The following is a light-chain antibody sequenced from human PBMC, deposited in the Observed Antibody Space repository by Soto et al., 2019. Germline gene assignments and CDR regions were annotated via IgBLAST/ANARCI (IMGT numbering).Light chain of an antibody. CDR3: SSYTTSSTVVV. CDR1: SSDVGGYNY. J-gene: IGLJ2*01. V-gene: IGLV2-14*01. CDR2: GVS. Sequence: QSVLTQPASVSGSPGQSITISCTGTSSDVGGYNYVSWYQQYPGKAPKLMIFGVSDRPSGVSNRFSGSKSGNTASLTISGIKDDVEADYYCSSYTTSSTVVVFGGGTKLTVL.